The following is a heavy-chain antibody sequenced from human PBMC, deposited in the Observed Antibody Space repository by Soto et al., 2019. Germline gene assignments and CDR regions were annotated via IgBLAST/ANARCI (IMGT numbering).Heavy chain of an antibody. J-gene: IGHJ2*01. Sequence: QVQLVQSGAEEKKPGASVKVSCQASGYTFTSYAMPWVRKAPGQRLEWMGWINAGNGNTKYSQKFQGRVTIPRDTSASTAYMELSSLRSEDTAVYYCARSPSWWYFDLWGRGTLVTVSS. CDR3: ARSPSWWYFDL. CDR2: INAGNGNT. V-gene: IGHV1-3*05. CDR1: GYTFTSYA.